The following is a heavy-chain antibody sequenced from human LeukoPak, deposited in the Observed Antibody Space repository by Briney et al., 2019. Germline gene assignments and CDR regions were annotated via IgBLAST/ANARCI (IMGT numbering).Heavy chain of an antibody. Sequence: SETLSLTCTVSGGSINSYYWSWIRQPPRKGLEWIGDIYYSGSTNYNPSLKSRVTISVDTSKNQFSLKLSSVTAADTAVYYCVRANYFDYWGQGTLVTVSS. CDR2: IYYSGST. CDR3: VRANYFDY. V-gene: IGHV4-59*01. CDR1: GGSINSYY. J-gene: IGHJ4*02.